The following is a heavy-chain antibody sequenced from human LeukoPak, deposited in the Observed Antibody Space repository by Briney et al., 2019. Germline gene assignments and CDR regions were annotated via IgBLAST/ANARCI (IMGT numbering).Heavy chain of an antibody. CDR1: GYTFTGYY. D-gene: IGHD2-8*01. CDR3: SRDACTNGVCYSSFDY. CDR2: INPNSGGT. V-gene: IGHV1-2*02. Sequence: ASVRVSCKASGYTFTGYYMRWVRQAPGQGLEWMGWINPNSGGTNYAQTFQGRVTMTRDTSISTAYMDLSRLRADDTAVYYCSRDACTNGVCYSSFDYWGQGTLVSVSS. J-gene: IGHJ4*02.